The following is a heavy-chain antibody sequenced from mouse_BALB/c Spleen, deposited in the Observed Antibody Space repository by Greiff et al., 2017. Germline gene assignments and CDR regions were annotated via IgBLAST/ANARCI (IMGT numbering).Heavy chain of an antibody. CDR2: IWGGGST. CDR3: ARKSDEGNDLDY. J-gene: IGHJ2*03. Sequence: VKLLESGPGLVAPSQSLSITCTVSGFSLSRYSVHWVRQPPGKGLEWLGMIWGGGSTDYNSALKSRLSISKDNSKSQVVLKMNSLQTDDTAMYYCARKSDEGNDLDYWGEGTGVTVAA. V-gene: IGHV2-6-4*01. CDR1: GFSLSRYS.